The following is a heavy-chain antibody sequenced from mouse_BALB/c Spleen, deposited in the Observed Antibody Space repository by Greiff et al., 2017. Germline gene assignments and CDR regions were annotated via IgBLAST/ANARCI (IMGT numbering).Heavy chain of an antibody. CDR2: IDPSDSET. CDR1: GYTFTSYW. CDR3: ARVPLTHWYFDV. V-gene: IGHV1-69*02. D-gene: IGHD1-1*01. Sequence: QVQLQQPGAELVKPGAPVKLSCKASGYTFTSYWMNWVKQRPGRGLEWIGRIDPSDSETHYNQKFKDKATLTVDKSSSTAYIQLSSLTSEDSAVYYCARVPLTHWYFDVWGAGTTVTVSS. J-gene: IGHJ1*01.